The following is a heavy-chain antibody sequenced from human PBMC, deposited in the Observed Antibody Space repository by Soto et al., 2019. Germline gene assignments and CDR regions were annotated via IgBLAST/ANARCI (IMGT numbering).Heavy chain of an antibody. J-gene: IGHJ3*01. CDR1: GG. CDR2: FMPLLGTA. Sequence: QVQLVQSGAEVKKPGSSVRVSCKASGGINWVRQAPGHGHEWVGGFMPLLGTADYAQRFQGRVTITADELTTTSYMEVRSLRSEDTAVYYCAKRAYCGGDCFAFDVWGQGTSVTVSS. V-gene: IGHV1-69*01. D-gene: IGHD2-21*02. CDR3: AKRAYCGGDCFAFDV.